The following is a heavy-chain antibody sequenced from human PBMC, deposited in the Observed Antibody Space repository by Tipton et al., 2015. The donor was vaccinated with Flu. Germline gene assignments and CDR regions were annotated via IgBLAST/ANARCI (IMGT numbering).Heavy chain of an antibody. CDR2: ISAYNGNT. V-gene: IGHV1-18*01. Sequence: QLVQSGAEVKKPGASVKVSCKASGYTFTSYGISWVRQAPGQGPEWMGWISAYNGNTNYAQKLQGRVTMTTDTSTSTAYMELRSLRSDDTAGYYCARDFSRTRTTGAFDIWGQGTMVTVSS. CDR1: GYTFTSYG. J-gene: IGHJ3*02. CDR3: ARDFSRTRTTGAFDI. D-gene: IGHD1-1*01.